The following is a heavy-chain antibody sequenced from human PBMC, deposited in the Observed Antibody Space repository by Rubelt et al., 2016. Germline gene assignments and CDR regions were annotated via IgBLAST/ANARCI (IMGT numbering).Heavy chain of an antibody. CDR3: ASRPGLKGH. CDR2: ISGPSTFT. Sequence: GGGLVQPGGSLRLSCAASGFTFRSYGMSWVRQAPGKGLEWVSYISGPSTFTDYADSVKGRFTISRDNAKNSLYLQMNSLRAEDTAVYYCASRPGLKGHWGQGTLVTVSS. CDR1: GFTFRSYG. V-gene: IGHV3-48*04. D-gene: IGHD1-14*01. J-gene: IGHJ4*02.